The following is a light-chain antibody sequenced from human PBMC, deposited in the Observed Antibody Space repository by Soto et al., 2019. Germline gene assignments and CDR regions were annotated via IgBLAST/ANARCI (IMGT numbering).Light chain of an antibody. J-gene: IGLJ1*01. V-gene: IGLV2-18*02. CDR2: EVT. CDR3: SSHTTTGTYV. CDR1: NDDVGHYNR. Sequence: QSALTQPPSVSGSPGQSVTISCTGTNDDVGHYNRVSWFQQPPGTAPKLMIYEVTNRPSGVPDRFSGSKSGNTASLTISGLQAEDEGDYYCSSHTTTGTYVFATGTKVTVL.